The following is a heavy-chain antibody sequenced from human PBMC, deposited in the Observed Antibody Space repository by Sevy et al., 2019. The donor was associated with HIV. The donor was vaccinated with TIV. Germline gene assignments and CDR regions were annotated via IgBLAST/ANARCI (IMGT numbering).Heavy chain of an antibody. CDR2: IKEDGSMI. CDR1: GFSFSSYW. D-gene: IGHD6-13*01. J-gene: IGHJ4*02. Sequence: WGSLRLSCAASGFSFSSYWMSWVRQAPGKGLEGVANIKEDGSMIYYVDSVKGRFTISRDNAKNSVYLQMTSLRAEDAALYYCVRAIGAAGSYWGQGTLVTVSS. CDR3: VRAIGAAGSY. V-gene: IGHV3-7*01.